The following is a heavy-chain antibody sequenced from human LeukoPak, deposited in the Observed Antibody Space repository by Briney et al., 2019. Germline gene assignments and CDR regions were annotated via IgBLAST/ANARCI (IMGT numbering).Heavy chain of an antibody. D-gene: IGHD3-16*01. V-gene: IGHV4-31*03. J-gene: IGHJ4*02. CDR1: GGSISSGAYY. CDR2: IYNSGTT. Sequence: PSETLSLTCTVSGGSISSGAYYWTWIRPHPGKGLEWLGYIYNSGTTYYNPSLDSRVTISGDTSKKQFSVKLSSVTAADTAVYYCARTAGWSYGFDYWGQGTLVTVSS. CDR3: ARTAGWSYGFDY.